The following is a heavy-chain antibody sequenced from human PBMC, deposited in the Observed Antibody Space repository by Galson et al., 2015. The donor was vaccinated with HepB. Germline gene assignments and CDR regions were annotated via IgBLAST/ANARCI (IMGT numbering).Heavy chain of an antibody. D-gene: IGHD6-6*01. V-gene: IGHV1-18*01. J-gene: IGHJ5*02. Sequence: SVKVSCKASGYTFTSYGISWVRQAPGQGLEWMGWISAYNGNTNYAQKLQGRVTMTTDTSTSTAYMELRSLRSDDTAVYYYARDEPEPGSSPGAGWFDPWGQGTLVTVSS. CDR3: ARDEPEPGSSPGAGWFDP. CDR1: GYTFTSYG. CDR2: ISAYNGNT.